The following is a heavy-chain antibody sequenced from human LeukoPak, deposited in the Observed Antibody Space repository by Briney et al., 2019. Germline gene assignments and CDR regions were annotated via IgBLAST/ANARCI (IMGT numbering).Heavy chain of an antibody. J-gene: IGHJ5*02. Sequence: PGGSLRLSCAASGFIFSSYSMNWVRQAPGKGLEWVSSISSSSTNIYYADSVKGRFTISRDNAKNSLYLQMNSLRAEDTAVYYCARGVSSGWYNIGWFDPWGQGTLVTVSS. CDR2: ISSSSTNI. V-gene: IGHV3-21*04. D-gene: IGHD6-19*01. CDR1: GFIFSSYS. CDR3: ARGVSSGWYNIGWFDP.